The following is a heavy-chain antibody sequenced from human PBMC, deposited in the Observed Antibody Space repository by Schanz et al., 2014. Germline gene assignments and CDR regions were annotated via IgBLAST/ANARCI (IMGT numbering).Heavy chain of an antibody. Sequence: VQLVDSGGGLVKPGGSLRLSCAASGFTFSSYAMSWVRQAPGKGLEWVSLISDSGDTAYYADSVKGRFTISRDNAENTLFLQMNSLRAEDTAIYYCAKDAPYPFDLWGRGTLITVSS. CDR1: GFTFSSYA. CDR2: ISDSGDTA. CDR3: AKDAPYPFDL. V-gene: IGHV3-23*04. J-gene: IGHJ2*01.